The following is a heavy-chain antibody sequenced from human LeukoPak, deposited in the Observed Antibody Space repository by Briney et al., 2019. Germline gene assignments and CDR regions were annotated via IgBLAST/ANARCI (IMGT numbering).Heavy chain of an antibody. Sequence: GGSLRLSCVASGFTFSDYSMNWVRQAPGKGLEWVSAIGSTSTFISYADSVRGRFTISRDNAKNSLYLQMNSLRAEDTAIYFCARERSVVADYWGQGTLVTVS. J-gene: IGHJ4*02. CDR1: GFTFSDYS. CDR2: IGSTSTFI. D-gene: IGHD2-21*01. V-gene: IGHV3-21*01. CDR3: ARERSVVADY.